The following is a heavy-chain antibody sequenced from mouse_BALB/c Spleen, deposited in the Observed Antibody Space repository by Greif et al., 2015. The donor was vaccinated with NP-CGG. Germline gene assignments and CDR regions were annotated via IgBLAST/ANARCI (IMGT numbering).Heavy chain of an antibody. D-gene: IGHD2-10*02. CDR3: TREIVWSPYAMDY. J-gene: IGHJ4*01. Sequence: QVQLQQSGAELVKPGASVRLSCKASGYTFTSYYMYWVKQRPGQGLEWIGEINPSNGGTNFNEKFKSKATLTVDKSSSTAYMQLSSLTSEDSAVYYCTREIVWSPYAMDYWGQGTSVTVSS. V-gene: IGHV1S81*02. CDR2: INPSNGGT. CDR1: GYTFTSYY.